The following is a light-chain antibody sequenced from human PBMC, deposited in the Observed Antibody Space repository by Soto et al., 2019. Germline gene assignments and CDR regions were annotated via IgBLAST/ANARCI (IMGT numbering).Light chain of an antibody. CDR3: QQYNSYSPA. CDR2: KAS. J-gene: IGKJ1*01. V-gene: IGKV1-5*03. Sequence: DIQMTQSPSTLSASVGDRVTITCRASQSISSWLAWYQQKPGKATKLLIYKASSLESGVPSRFSGSGSGTEFTLTISSLQPDDFATYYCQQYNSYSPAFGQGTKVE. CDR1: QSISSW.